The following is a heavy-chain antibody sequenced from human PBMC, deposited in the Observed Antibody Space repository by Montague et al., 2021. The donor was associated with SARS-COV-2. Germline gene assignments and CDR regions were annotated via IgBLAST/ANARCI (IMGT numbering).Heavy chain of an antibody. CDR2: IYYSGRT. CDR1: GGSISSSSYY. J-gene: IGHJ3*02. Sequence: SETLSLTCTVSGGSISSSSYYWGWIRQPPGKGLEWIGSIYYSGRTYYNPSLKSRVTISVDTSKNQFSLKLSSVTAADTAVYYCARFPTSYYYDSEAAPATPDAFDIWGQGTMVTVSS. CDR3: ARFPTSYYYDSEAAPATPDAFDI. D-gene: IGHD3-22*01. V-gene: IGHV4-39*01.